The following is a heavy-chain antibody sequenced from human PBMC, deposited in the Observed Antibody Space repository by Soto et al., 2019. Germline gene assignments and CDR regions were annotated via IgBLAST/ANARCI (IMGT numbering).Heavy chain of an antibody. Sequence: RSLTCSVSGFAISRGYYWSWVRQPPGKGLEWIGSIYPSVSSYHNPSLATRLRLSIDTSKNQFTLNLTSVTAADTALYFCAREKVGTRFFDNWGQGIHVTLSS. CDR1: GFAISRGYY. D-gene: IGHD1-1*01. CDR3: AREKVGTRFFDN. J-gene: IGHJ4*02. V-gene: IGHV4-38-2*02. CDR2: IYPSVSS.